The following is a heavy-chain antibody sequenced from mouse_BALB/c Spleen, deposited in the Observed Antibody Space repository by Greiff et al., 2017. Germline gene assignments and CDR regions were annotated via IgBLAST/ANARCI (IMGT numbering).Heavy chain of an antibody. D-gene: IGHD2-13*01. CDR3: ARESDYDDQAWFAY. CDR2: ISSGDST. V-gene: IGHV5-6-5*01. J-gene: IGHJ3*01. Sequence: EVKLVESGGGLVKPGGSLKLSCAASGFTFSSYAMSWVRQTPEKRLEWVASISSGDSTYYPDSAKGRFTISRDNARNILYLQMSSLRSEDTAMYYCARESDYDDQAWFAYWGQGTLVTVSA. CDR1: GFTFSSYA.